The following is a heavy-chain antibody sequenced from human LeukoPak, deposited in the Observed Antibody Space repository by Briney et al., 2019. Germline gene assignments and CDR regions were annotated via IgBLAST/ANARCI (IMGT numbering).Heavy chain of an antibody. D-gene: IGHD2-15*01. CDR3: AKDLSSSSSVVVVAAKHDY. V-gene: IGHV3-23*01. J-gene: IGHJ4*02. CDR2: ISGSGGST. Sequence: GGSLRLSCAASGFTFSSYAMSWVRQAPGKGLEWVSAISGSGGSTYYADSVKGRFTISRDNSKNTLYLQMKSLRAEDTAVYYCAKDLSSSSSVVVVAAKHDYWGQGTLVTVSS. CDR1: GFTFSSYA.